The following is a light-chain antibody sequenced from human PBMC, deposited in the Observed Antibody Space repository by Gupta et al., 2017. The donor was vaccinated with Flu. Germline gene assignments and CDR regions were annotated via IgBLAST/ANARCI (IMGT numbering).Light chain of an antibody. CDR1: YIGSKS. CDR3: QVWDSSGDQGV. V-gene: IGLV3-21*03. J-gene: IGLJ2*01. CDR2: DDS. Sequence: SFVLSQPPSVSVAPGKTATNIRWRSYIGSKSVHWYQQKLGPSPVLVVYDDSDRPSWIPERFSGSHSGNTATLTISWVEAGDEADYYCQVWDSSGDQGVFGGGTKLTVL.